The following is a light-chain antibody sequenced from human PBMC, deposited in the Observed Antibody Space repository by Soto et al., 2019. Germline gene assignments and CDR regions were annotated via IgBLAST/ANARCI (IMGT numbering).Light chain of an antibody. V-gene: IGKV3-20*01. CDR2: GAS. J-gene: IGKJ3*01. CDR3: QQYGSSPRFT. Sequence: EIVLTQSPGTLSLSPGERATLSCRASQSIASSYLAWFQQKPGQAPRLLIYGASSSATGIPDRFSGSGSRTDFTLTITRLEPEDFAVYYCQQYGSSPRFTFGPGTKVDIK. CDR1: QSIASSY.